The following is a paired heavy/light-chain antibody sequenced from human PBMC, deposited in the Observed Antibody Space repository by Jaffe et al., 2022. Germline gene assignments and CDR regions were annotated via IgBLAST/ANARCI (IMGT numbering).Light chain of an antibody. V-gene: IGLV2-14*01. Sequence: QSALTQPASVSGSPGQSITISCTGTSSDVGAYNYVSWYQQHPGKAPKLMIFEISRRPSGLSNRFSGSKSGNTASLTISGLQAEDEADYYCSSSTSSNTQVIFGGGTKLTVL. CDR3: SSSTSSNTQVI. CDR2: EIS. CDR1: SSDVGAYNY. J-gene: IGLJ2*01.
Heavy chain of an antibody. CDR1: GFTFMNYA. D-gene: IGHD6-6*01. Sequence: EGQLLESGGGLVQPGGSLRLSCAASGFTFMNYAMSWVRQAPGKGPEWVSDTSGNGVITYYADSVKGRFTLSRDNSKNLLYLEMNSLRAEDTALYYCAKDCCSSSGRAAFDIWGQGTMVTVSS. J-gene: IGHJ3*02. CDR3: AKDCCSSSGRAAFDI. CDR2: TSGNGVIT. V-gene: IGHV3-23*01.